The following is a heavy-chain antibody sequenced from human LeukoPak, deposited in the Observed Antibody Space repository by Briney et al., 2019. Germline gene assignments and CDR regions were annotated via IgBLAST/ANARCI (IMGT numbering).Heavy chain of an antibody. D-gene: IGHD3-10*01. CDR3: ARDLDGSGSYYTDY. J-gene: IGHJ4*02. V-gene: IGHV1-18*01. CDR1: AYTFSNYG. CDR2: ISAYNGNT. Sequence: ASVKVSCKASAYTFSNYGFNWVRQAPGPGLEWMGWISAYNGNTKYAQKLQGRFAMSTDTSTSTAYMELRSLTSDDTAVYYCARDLDGSGSYYTDYWGQGTLVTVSS.